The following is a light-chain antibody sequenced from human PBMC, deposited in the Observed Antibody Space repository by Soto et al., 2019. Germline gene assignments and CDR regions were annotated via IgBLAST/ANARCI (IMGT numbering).Light chain of an antibody. V-gene: IGKV1-33*01. J-gene: IGKJ5*01. Sequence: DIQMPQSPSSLSASVGDRITITCQASQDISIYLNWYQQKPGKAPKLLIYDASSLARGVPSRFSGSGSGTDFTFTISSLQPEDIATFSCQQYDNLPITFGQGTRLEIK. CDR3: QQYDNLPIT. CDR2: DAS. CDR1: QDISIY.